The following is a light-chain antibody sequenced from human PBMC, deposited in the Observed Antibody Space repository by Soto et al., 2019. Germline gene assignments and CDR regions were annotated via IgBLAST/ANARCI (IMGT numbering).Light chain of an antibody. V-gene: IGKV1-5*03. CDR2: NAS. J-gene: IGKJ1*01. CDR3: QHFYSSSQA. CDR1: QTISSW. Sequence: DIPLTQSPSTLSGSVGDRVTITCRASQTISSWLAWYQQKPGKAPKLLIYNASTLKSGVPSRFSGSGSGTEFTLTISSLQPEDFATYYCQHFYSSSQAFGQGTKLELK.